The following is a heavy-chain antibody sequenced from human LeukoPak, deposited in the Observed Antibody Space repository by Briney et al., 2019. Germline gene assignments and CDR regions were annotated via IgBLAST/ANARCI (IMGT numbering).Heavy chain of an antibody. V-gene: IGHV3-43*02. J-gene: IGHJ4*02. CDR3: AKDKGDGEYVDY. Sequence: GGSLRLSCAASGFSFDDYAMLWVRQGPGKGLEWVSLISGDGGSTYYGDSVKGRFTISRDNSKNSLYLEMNSLRIEDTRLYYCAKDKGDGEYVDYWGQGTLVTVSS. D-gene: IGHD5-24*01. CDR2: ISGDGGST. CDR1: GFSFDDYA.